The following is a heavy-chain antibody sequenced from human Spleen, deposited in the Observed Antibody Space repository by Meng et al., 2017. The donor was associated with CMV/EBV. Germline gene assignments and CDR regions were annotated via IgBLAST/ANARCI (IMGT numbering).Heavy chain of an antibody. CDR1: GFTFSSYA. J-gene: IGHJ6*02. CDR3: ARDLWELVGVEYYYYGMDV. Sequence: GGSLRLSCAASGFTFSSYAMSWVRQAPGKGLEWVSSVSGSGRTIYYADSVKGRFTISRDNSKNTLYLQMSSLRAEDSAIYYCARDLWELVGVEYYYYGMDVWGQGTTVTVSS. CDR2: VSGSGRTI. D-gene: IGHD3-16*01. V-gene: IGHV3-23*01.